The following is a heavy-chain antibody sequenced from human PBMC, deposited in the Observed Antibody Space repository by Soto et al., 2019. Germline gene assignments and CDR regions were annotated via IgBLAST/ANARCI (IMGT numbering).Heavy chain of an antibody. J-gene: IGHJ4*02. CDR1: GFTVTRNY. V-gene: IGHV3-53*01. CDR3: ATGGSKRVRGTIMEAFHLEF. Sequence: GGSLRLSCAASGFTVTRNYMTWVRLTPGKGLECVSTIHTGGKTYYTDSVKGRFTVSRDESKNTLHLQMNTLRVEDTAVYYCATGGSKRVRGTIMEAFHLEFWGRGTVVTVSS. CDR2: IHTGGKT. D-gene: IGHD3-10*01.